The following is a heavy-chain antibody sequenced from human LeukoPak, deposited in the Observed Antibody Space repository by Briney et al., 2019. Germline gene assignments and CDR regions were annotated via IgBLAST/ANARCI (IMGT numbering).Heavy chain of an antibody. CDR2: IYYSGST. V-gene: IGHV4-59*01. D-gene: IGHD4-17*01. J-gene: IGHJ4*02. CDR3: ARGPDYGGNWVDY. CDR1: GGSISSYY. Sequence: SETLSLTCTVSGGSISSYYWSWIRQPPGKGLEWIGYIYYSGSTNYNPSLKSRVTISVDMSKNQFSLKLSSVTAADTAVYYCARGPDYGGNWVDYWGQGTLVTVSS.